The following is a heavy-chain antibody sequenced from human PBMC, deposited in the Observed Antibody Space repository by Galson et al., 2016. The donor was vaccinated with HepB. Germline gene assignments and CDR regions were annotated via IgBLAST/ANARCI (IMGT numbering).Heavy chain of an antibody. CDR3: ARIAVTLDYYCDY. D-gene: IGHD6-19*01. Sequence: TLSLTCTVSGGSLSSSSYYWGWIRQPPGKGLEWIGSLYYTGGSDYNPSLKSRVTISVDTSKNQFSLRVSSVTAADTAVYYCARIAVTLDYYCDYWGQGTLVTVSS. CDR1: GGSLSSSSYY. CDR2: LYYTGGS. J-gene: IGHJ4*02. V-gene: IGHV4-39*01.